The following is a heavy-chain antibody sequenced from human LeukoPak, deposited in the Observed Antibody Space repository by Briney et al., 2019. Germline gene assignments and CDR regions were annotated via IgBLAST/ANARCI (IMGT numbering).Heavy chain of an antibody. Sequence: GGSLRLSCAASGFTFSNYAMSWVRQAPGKGLEWVSSISSSSSYIYYADSVKGRFTISRDNAKNSLYLQMNSLRAEDTAVYYCARDLMYSSGAFDYWGQGTLVTVSS. CDR3: ARDLMYSSGAFDY. D-gene: IGHD6-19*01. CDR2: ISSSSSYI. J-gene: IGHJ4*02. V-gene: IGHV3-21*01. CDR1: GFTFSNYA.